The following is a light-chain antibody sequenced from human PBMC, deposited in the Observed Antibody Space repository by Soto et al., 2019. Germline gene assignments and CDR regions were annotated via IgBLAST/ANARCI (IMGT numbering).Light chain of an antibody. CDR1: SRDVGAYNY. V-gene: IGLV2-14*01. J-gene: IGLJ1*01. Sequence: QSALTQPASVSGSPGQSITISCTGTSRDVGAYNYVSWFRQHPGKAPTLIITEVSNRPSGFSNRFSGSKSGNAASLTISGLQAEDEADYFCFSFTTDWTHVCGTGTKV. CDR3: FSFTTDWTHV. CDR2: EVS.